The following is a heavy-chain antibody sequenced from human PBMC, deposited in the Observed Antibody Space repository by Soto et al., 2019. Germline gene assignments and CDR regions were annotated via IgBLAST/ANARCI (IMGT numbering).Heavy chain of an antibody. D-gene: IGHD3-16*01. V-gene: IGHV4-31*03. CDR2: ISSCGST. CDR1: SDSVGGVRY. Sequence: PSGALSLTCTASSDSVGGVRYGSCIRHFPGRGVGWIGCISSCGSTYCNPALNNRFSLSLDTSQSQFSLMLLSVTAADTAIYYCARAGGTGLLIPSHWFDPWGQGTLCTV. J-gene: IGHJ5*02. CDR3: ARAGGTGLLIPSHWFDP.